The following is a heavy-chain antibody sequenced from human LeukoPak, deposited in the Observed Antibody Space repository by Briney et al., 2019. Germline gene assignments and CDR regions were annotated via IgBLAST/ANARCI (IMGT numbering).Heavy chain of an antibody. CDR2: SWDGGST. CDR3: AEDGAFYSKYVGGFDY. CDR1: GFTFDDYT. V-gene: IGHV3-43*01. D-gene: IGHD4-11*01. Sequence: GGSLRLSCAASGFTFDDYTMHWVRQAPGKGREWVSISWDGGSTYYADSVKGRFTISRDNSKNSLYLQMNSLRTEDTALYYCAEDGAFYSKYVGGFDYWGQGTLVTVSS. J-gene: IGHJ4*02.